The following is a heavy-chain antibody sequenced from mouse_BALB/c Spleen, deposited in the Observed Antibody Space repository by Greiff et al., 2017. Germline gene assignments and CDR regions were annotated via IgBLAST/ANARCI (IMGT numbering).Heavy chain of an antibody. Sequence: EVQLQQSGAELVRPGALVKLSCKASGFNIKDYYMHWVKQRPEQGLEWIGWIDPENGNTIYDPKFQGKASITADTSSNTAYLQLSSLTSEDTAVYYCASYYRGYFDYWGQGTTLTVSS. V-gene: IGHV14-1*02. CDR1: GFNIKDYY. J-gene: IGHJ2*01. CDR3: ASYYRGYFDY. CDR2: IDPENGNT. D-gene: IGHD1-1*01.